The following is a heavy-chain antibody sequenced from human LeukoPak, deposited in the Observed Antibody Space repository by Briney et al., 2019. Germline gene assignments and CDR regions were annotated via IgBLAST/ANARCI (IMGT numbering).Heavy chain of an antibody. CDR2: LIPILGTA. D-gene: IGHD2-2*02. CDR1: GGTFSCYA. V-gene: IGHV1-69*05. J-gene: IGHJ6*03. Sequence: GASVKVSCKAPGGTFSCYAISRVRQAPGQGLGWMGGLIPILGTANYAKKFQGRVTITTDESTSTAYMELSSLRSEDTAVYYCARSAVVPAAIAQQLRPDYYYYYMDVWGKGTTVTVSS. CDR3: ARSAVVPAAIAQQLRPDYYYYYMDV.